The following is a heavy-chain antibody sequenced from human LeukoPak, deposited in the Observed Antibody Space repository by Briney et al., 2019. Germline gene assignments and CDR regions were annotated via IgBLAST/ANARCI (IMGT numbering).Heavy chain of an antibody. J-gene: IGHJ4*02. CDR2: ISAYNGNT. CDR1: GYTFTSYG. D-gene: IGHD1-26*01. Sequence: GASVKVSCKASGYTFTSYGFSWVRQAPGRGLEWMGWISAYNGNTNYAQKLKGRVTMTTDTSTSTAYMELRSLRSDDTAVYYCARDPSIVGAPLTRDYWGQGTLVTVSS. V-gene: IGHV1-18*01. CDR3: ARDPSIVGAPLTRDY.